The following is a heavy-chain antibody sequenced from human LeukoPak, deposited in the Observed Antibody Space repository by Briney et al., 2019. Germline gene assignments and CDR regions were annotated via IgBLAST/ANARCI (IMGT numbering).Heavy chain of an antibody. J-gene: IGHJ4*02. D-gene: IGHD4-11*01. CDR3: ARGQDSSKTGY. V-gene: IGHV4-34*01. CDR1: GASFSGYY. Sequence: SETLSLTCAVYGASFSGYYWRWIRQPPGKGLEWIGEIHPSGSTNYNPPLKSPVTISADTSQYQFSLRRTAGTAADTAVYYCARGQDSSKTGYWGQGTLVAVSS. CDR2: IHPSGST.